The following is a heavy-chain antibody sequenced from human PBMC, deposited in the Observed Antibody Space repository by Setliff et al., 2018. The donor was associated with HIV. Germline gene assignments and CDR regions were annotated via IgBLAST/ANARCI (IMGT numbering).Heavy chain of an antibody. J-gene: IGHJ4*02. CDR1: GDSVLSSRAA. D-gene: IGHD3-22*01. Sequence: SQTISLTCAISGDSVLSSRAAWNWIRQSPSGGLEWLGRIYYRSKWYSEYAVSVKSRLTIKPDTLENRFSLQLSSVTPEDTAVYFCARDCDPSRYYYLSLFDFWGQGTPVTVSS. V-gene: IGHV6-1*01. CDR2: IYYRSKWYS. CDR3: ARDCDPSRYYYLSLFDF.